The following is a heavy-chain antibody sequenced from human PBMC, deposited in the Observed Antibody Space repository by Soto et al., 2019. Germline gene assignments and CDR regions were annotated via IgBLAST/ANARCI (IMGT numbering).Heavy chain of an antibody. D-gene: IGHD1-26*01. CDR2: IIPIFGTA. V-gene: IGHV1-69*13. CDR1: GATFSSYA. CDR3: ARVDVKWELRPLYYFDY. J-gene: IGHJ4*02. Sequence: ASVKVSCKASGATFSSYAISWVRQAPGQGLEWMGGIIPIFGTANYAQKFQGRVTITADESTSTAYMELSSLRSEDTAVYYCARVDVKWELRPLYYFDYWGQGXLVTVSS.